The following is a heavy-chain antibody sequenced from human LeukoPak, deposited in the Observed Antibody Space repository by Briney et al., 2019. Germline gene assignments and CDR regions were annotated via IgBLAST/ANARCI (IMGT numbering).Heavy chain of an antibody. D-gene: IGHD2-2*01. V-gene: IGHV3-23*01. CDR1: GGTFSSYA. Sequence: SCKASGGTFSSYAMSWVRQAPGKGLEWVSGISGSGGSTHYADSVKGRFTISRDNSKNTLYLQMNSLRAEDTAVYYCAKDRRGCTSTSCYYRFDYWGQGTLVTVSS. CDR2: ISGSGGST. J-gene: IGHJ4*02. CDR3: AKDRRGCTSTSCYYRFDY.